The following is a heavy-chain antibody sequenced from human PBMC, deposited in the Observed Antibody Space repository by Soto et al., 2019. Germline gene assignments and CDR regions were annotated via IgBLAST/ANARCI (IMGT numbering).Heavy chain of an antibody. CDR3: ARASITMVRGVIRPYGMDV. D-gene: IGHD3-10*01. CDR2: IYYSGST. CDR1: GGSISSYY. J-gene: IGHJ6*02. V-gene: IGHV4-59*12. Sequence: SETLSLTCTVSGGSISSYYWSWIRQPPGKGLEWIGYIYYSGSTNYNPSLKSRVTISVDTSKNQFSLKLSSVTAADTAVYYCARASITMVRGVIRPYGMDVWGQGTTVTVSS.